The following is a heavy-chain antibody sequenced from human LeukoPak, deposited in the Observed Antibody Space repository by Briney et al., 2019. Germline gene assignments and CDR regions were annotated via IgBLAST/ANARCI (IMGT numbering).Heavy chain of an antibody. V-gene: IGHV3-23*01. CDR3: AAGGFSLDY. CDR1: GFTFSNYA. CDR2: IGGSGGST. Sequence: GGSLRLSCAASGFTFSNYAMSWVRQAPGKGLEWVSAIGGSGGSTYYADSVKGRFTISRDNSKTTLYVQMNSLRAEDTAVYYCAAGGFSLDYWGQGTLVTVSS. J-gene: IGHJ4*02. D-gene: IGHD6-25*01.